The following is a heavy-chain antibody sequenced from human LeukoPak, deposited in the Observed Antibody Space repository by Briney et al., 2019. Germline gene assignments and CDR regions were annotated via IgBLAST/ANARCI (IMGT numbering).Heavy chain of an antibody. CDR2: IYTTGST. CDR1: GGSFSNYF. CDR3: ARVNPLGYCSGGSCAVSDY. Sequence: PSETLSLTCTVSGGSFSNYFWNWIRQPAGKKLEWIGRIYTTGSTNYNPSLKSRVTMSVDTSKKQFFLKLSSVTAADTAVYYCARVNPLGYCSGGSCAVSDYWGRGTLVTVSS. V-gene: IGHV4-4*07. J-gene: IGHJ4*02. D-gene: IGHD2-15*01.